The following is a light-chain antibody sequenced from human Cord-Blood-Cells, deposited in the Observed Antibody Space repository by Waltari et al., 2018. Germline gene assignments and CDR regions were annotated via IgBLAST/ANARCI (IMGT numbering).Light chain of an antibody. CDR3: QSYDSSLSGYV. V-gene: IGLV1-40*01. CDR2: LND. J-gene: IGLJ1*01. Sequence: HSVLTQPPSVSAAPGQRVTIACTGRSSNIGAGSDVHWHQQLPRTAPKLRIHLNDHRPSGVPARFSGSKSGTSASLTITGLQAEDEADYYCQSYDSSLSGYVFGTGTKVTVL. CDR1: SSNIGAGSD.